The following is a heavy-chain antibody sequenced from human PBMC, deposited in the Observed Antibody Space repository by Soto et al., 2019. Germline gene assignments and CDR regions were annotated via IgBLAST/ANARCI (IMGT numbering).Heavy chain of an antibody. D-gene: IGHD3-10*01. J-gene: IGHJ6*03. Sequence: GGSLRLSCAASGFTFSSYAMHWVRQAPGKGLEYVSAISSNGGSTYYANSVKGRFTISRDNSKNTLYLQMGSLRAEDMAVYYCARVNYYGSGTPATTLCMDVWGKGTTVTVSS. CDR1: GFTFSSYA. CDR3: ARVNYYGSGTPATTLCMDV. CDR2: ISSNGGST. V-gene: IGHV3-64*01.